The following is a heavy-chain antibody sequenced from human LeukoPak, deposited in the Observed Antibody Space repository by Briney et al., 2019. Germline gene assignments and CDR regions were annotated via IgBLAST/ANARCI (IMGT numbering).Heavy chain of an antibody. CDR3: ASLGDPTRDLYFDY. CDR2: IIPILGIA. CDR1: GGTFSSYA. Sequence: ASVKVSCKASGGTFSSYAISWVRQAPGQGLEWIGRIIPILGIANYAQKFQGRVTITADESTSTAYMELSSLRSEDTAVYYCASLGDPTRDLYFDYWGQGTLVTVSS. V-gene: IGHV1-69*04. J-gene: IGHJ4*02. D-gene: IGHD3-16*01.